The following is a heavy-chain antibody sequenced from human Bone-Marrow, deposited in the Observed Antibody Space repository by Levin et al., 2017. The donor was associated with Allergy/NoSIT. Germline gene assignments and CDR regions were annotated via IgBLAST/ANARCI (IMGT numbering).Heavy chain of an antibody. D-gene: IGHD1-26*01. CDR2: IYSGGST. Sequence: GGSLRLSCAVSGFSVSGDFMTWVRQAPGKGLEWVSVIYSGGSTYYADSVKGRFTISRDNSKNTIYLQMNNLRAEDTAVYYCARPRNGGRYFGLFDPWGQGTLVTVSS. CDR3: ARPRNGGRYFGLFDP. V-gene: IGHV3-53*01. J-gene: IGHJ5*02. CDR1: GFSVSGDF.